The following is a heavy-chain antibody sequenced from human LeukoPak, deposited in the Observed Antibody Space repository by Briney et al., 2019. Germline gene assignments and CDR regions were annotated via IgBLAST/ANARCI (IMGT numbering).Heavy chain of an antibody. V-gene: IGHV3-48*04. Sequence: GGSLRLSCAASGFTFSSYSMNWVRQAPGKGLEWVSYISSSSSTIYYADSVKGRFTISRDNAKNSLYLQMNSLRAEDTAVYYCARVRYLGPFDAFDIWGQGTMVTVSS. CDR1: GFTFSSYS. CDR3: ARVRYLGPFDAFDI. J-gene: IGHJ3*02. CDR2: ISSSSSTI. D-gene: IGHD3-9*01.